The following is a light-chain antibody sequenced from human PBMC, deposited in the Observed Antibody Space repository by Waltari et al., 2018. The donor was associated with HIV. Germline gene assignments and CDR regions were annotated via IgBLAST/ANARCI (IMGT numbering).Light chain of an antibody. CDR2: GAS. V-gene: IGKV3-20*01. CDR1: QSISSSD. Sequence: EIVLTQSPGTLSLSPGERATLSCRASQSISSSDLAWYQQKPGQAPRLLIYGASSGATGIPDRFSGSGSGTDFTLTISRLEPEDFAVYYCQHYGNSGVTFGPGTKVDIK. J-gene: IGKJ3*01. CDR3: QHYGNSGVT.